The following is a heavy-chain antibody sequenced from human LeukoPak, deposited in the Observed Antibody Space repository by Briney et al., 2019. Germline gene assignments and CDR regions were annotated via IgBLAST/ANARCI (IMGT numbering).Heavy chain of an antibody. CDR1: GFTFSRYW. CDR2: IKQDGSEK. J-gene: IGHJ5*01. D-gene: IGHD4-17*01. V-gene: IGHV3-7*01. Sequence: PGGSLRLSCAVSGFTFSRYWMTWVRPAPGGGLEWVANIKQDGSEKNYVDSVKGRFTISRDNAKISLYLQMNSLRGDDTAVYYCARASTVATGWLDSWGQGTLVTVSS. CDR3: ARASTVATGWLDS.